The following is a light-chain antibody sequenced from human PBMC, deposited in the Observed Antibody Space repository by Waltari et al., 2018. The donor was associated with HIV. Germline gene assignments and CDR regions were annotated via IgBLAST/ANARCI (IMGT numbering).Light chain of an antibody. CDR2: GAS. J-gene: IGKJ2*01. CDR1: QSVYNN. CDR3: QQYDRWPQT. V-gene: IGKV3-15*01. Sequence: EIVMTQSTVSLPVSPGEGATLSCSASQSVYNNVAWYQQQSGQAPRLLIFGASTRASGVPLRFSGSGSGTEFTLTISSLRSEDFVVYYCQQYDRWPQTFGQGTKLEIK.